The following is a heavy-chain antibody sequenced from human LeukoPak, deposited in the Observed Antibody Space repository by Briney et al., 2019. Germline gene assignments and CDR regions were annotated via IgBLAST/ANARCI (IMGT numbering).Heavy chain of an antibody. J-gene: IGHJ4*02. CDR2: ISWNSGSI. Sequence: SLTLSCAPSGLTFDDYATHWVRQAPGKGVEWVSGISWNSGSIGYAASVKGRFTISRDNAKNSLYLQMNSLRAEDMVLYYWAKDAGYSSSWTYFDYWGQGTLVTVSS. CDR3: AKDAGYSSSWTYFDY. V-gene: IGHV3-9*03. CDR1: GLTFDDYA. D-gene: IGHD6-13*01.